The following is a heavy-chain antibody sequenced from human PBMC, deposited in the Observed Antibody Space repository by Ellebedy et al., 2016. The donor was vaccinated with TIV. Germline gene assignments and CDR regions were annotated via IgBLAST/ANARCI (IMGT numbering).Heavy chain of an antibody. J-gene: IGHJ4*02. V-gene: IGHV3-11*04. CDR3: ASLGGARGAYFDY. Sequence: GESLKISXAASGFTFSDYYMSWIRQAPGKGLEWVSYISSSGSYIYYADSVKGRFTISRDNAKNSLYLQMNSLRAEDTAVYYCASLGGARGAYFDYWGQGTLVTVSS. D-gene: IGHD1-26*01. CDR1: GFTFSDYY. CDR2: ISSSGSYI.